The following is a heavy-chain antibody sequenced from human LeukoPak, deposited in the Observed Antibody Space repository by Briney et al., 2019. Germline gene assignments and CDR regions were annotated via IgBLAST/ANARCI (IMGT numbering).Heavy chain of an antibody. CDR2: IYASGST. Sequence: SETLSLTCTVSGDSISNYYWSWIRQPAGKGLEWIGRIYASGSTNYNPSLKSRVTMSVDMSKNQFFLKLSSVTAADTALYYCVRGYSSGWPIDHWGQGTLVTVSS. J-gene: IGHJ4*02. D-gene: IGHD6-19*01. CDR3: VRGYSSGWPIDH. CDR1: GDSISNYY. V-gene: IGHV4-4*07.